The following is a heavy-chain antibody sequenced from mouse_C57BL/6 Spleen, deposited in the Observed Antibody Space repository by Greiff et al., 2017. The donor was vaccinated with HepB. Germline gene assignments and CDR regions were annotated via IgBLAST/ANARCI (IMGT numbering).Heavy chain of an antibody. Sequence: QVQLQQSGPELVKPGASVKISCKASGYAFSSSWMNWVKQRPGKGLEWIGRIYPGDGDTNYNGKFKGKATLTADKSSSTAYMPLSSLTSEDSAVYFCAIVGLLPYYAMDYWGQGTSVTVSS. J-gene: IGHJ4*01. CDR2: IYPGDGDT. CDR1: GYAFSSSW. D-gene: IGHD2-3*01. V-gene: IGHV1-82*01. CDR3: AIVGLLPYYAMDY.